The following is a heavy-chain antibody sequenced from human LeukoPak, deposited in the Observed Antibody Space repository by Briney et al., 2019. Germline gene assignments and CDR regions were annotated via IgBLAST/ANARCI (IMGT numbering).Heavy chain of an antibody. CDR2: IYSGGST. D-gene: IGHD3-10*01. CDR3: AREYRGEYYFAY. CDR1: GFTVSSNY. Sequence: PGGSLRLSCAASGFTVSSNYMSWVRQAPGKGLEWVSVIYSGGSTYYADSVKGRFIISRDNSKNTLYLQMNSQRAEDTAVYYCAREYRGEYYFAYWGQGTLVTVSS. V-gene: IGHV3-66*01. J-gene: IGHJ4*02.